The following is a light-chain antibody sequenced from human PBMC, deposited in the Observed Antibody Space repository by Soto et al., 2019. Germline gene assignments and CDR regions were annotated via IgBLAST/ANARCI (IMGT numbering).Light chain of an antibody. Sequence: QSVLTQPASVSGSPGQSITISCTGTSSDIGGYNFVSWYQQHPGKAPKLIIFEVSNRPSGVSHRFSGSKSDITASLTISGPQAGDEADYYCSSYRSTSTLYVFGTGTKVTVL. J-gene: IGLJ1*01. CDR3: SSYRSTSTLYV. V-gene: IGLV2-14*01. CDR2: EVS. CDR1: SSDIGGYNF.